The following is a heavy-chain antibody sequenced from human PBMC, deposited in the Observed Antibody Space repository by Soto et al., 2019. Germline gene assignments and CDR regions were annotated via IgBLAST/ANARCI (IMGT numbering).Heavy chain of an antibody. J-gene: IGHJ6*03. D-gene: IGHD5-12*01. Sequence: FETLALTCAVYGGSFRGYYWSRIRQPPRKGLEGIGEVNHRGSTNYNPALKSRVTISVDTSKNQFSLKLRSVAAAATAVFYCETEDLIGASIRVLAFWGKGTSVTV. CDR1: GGSFRGYY. CDR3: ETEDLIGASIRVLAF. CDR2: VNHRGST. V-gene: IGHV4-34*01.